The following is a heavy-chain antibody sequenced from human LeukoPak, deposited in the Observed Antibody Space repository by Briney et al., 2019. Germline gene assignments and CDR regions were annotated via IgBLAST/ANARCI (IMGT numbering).Heavy chain of an antibody. CDR1: GYTFTGYY. V-gene: IGHV1-2*04. Sequence: ASVKVSCKASGYTFTGYYMHWVRQAPGQGLEWMGWINPNSGGTNYAQKFQGWVTMTRDTSISTAYMELSRLRSDDTAVYYCARSLVVAGDYYYYGMDVWGQGTTVTVSS. J-gene: IGHJ6*02. CDR2: INPNSGGT. CDR3: ARSLVVAGDYYYYGMDV. D-gene: IGHD6-19*01.